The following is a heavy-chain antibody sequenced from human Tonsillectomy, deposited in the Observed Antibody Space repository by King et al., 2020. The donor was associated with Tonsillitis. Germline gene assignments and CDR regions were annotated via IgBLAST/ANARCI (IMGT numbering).Heavy chain of an antibody. CDR1: GFTFSSYG. V-gene: IGHV3-30*02. J-gene: IGHJ4*02. CDR2: IRYDGSNK. CDR3: AKYGLYRGSLQDVDY. Sequence: VQLVESGXGVVQPGGSLRLSCAASGFTFSSYGMHWVRQAPGKGLEWVAFIRYDGSNKYYADSVKGRFTISRDNSKNTLYLQMNSLRAEDTAVYYCAKYGLYRGSLQDVDYWGQGTLVTVSS. D-gene: IGHD1-26*01.